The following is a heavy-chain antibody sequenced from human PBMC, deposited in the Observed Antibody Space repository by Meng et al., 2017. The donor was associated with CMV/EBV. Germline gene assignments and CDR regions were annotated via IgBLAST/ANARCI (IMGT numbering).Heavy chain of an antibody. Sequence: GESLKISCAASGFTFSSYNMNWVRQAPGKGLEWVSSISSSSRYIYYADSVKGRFTISRDNAKNSLHLQMNSLRAEDTAVYYCAREPTYYYGSGIYSYYYYGMGVWGQGTTVTVSS. V-gene: IGHV3-21*01. J-gene: IGHJ6*02. CDR1: GFTFSSYN. CDR2: ISSSSRYI. CDR3: AREPTYYYGSGIYSYYYYGMGV. D-gene: IGHD3-10*01.